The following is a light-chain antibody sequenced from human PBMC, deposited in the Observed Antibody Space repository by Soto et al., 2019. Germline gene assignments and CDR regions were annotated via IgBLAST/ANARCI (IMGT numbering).Light chain of an antibody. Sequence: DIQMTQSPSTLSASVGDRVTITCRASQSISSWLAWYQQKPGKAPKLLNYDASSLESGVPSRFSGSGSGTEFTLTISSLQPDDFATYYCQQYNSYSVTFGQGPKLEIK. CDR2: DAS. J-gene: IGKJ2*01. V-gene: IGKV1-5*01. CDR3: QQYNSYSVT. CDR1: QSISSW.